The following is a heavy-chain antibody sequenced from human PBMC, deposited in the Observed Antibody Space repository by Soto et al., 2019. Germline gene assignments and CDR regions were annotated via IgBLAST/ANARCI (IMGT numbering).Heavy chain of an antibody. CDR1: GGSISSGGYY. CDR3: ARVTFINGMDV. D-gene: IGHD3-10*01. J-gene: IGHJ6*02. CDR2: IYYSGST. Sequence: QVQLQESGPGLVKPSQTLSLTCTVSGGSISSGGYYWSWIRQHPGKGLEWIGYIYYSGSTYYNPYLKSRVTISVDTSKKQVPLKLSSVTAADTAVYYCARVTFINGMDVWGQGTTVTVSS. V-gene: IGHV4-31*03.